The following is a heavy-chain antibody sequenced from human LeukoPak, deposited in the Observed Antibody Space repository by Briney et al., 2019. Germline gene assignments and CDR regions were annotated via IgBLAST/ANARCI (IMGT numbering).Heavy chain of an antibody. J-gene: IGHJ3*02. CDR1: GGSISSSSYY. D-gene: IGHD3-22*01. V-gene: IGHV4-39*01. CDR3: ARDLLRITMIVVAHDAFDI. Sequence: PSETLSLTCTVSGGSISSSSYYWGWIRQPPGKGLEWIGSIYYSGSTYYNPSLKSRVTISVDTSKNQFSLKLSSVTAADTAVYYCARDLLRITMIVVAHDAFDIWGQGTMVAVSS. CDR2: IYYSGST.